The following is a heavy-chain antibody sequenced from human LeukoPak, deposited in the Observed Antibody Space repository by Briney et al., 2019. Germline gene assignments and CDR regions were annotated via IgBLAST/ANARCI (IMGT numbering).Heavy chain of an antibody. J-gene: IGHJ4*02. D-gene: IGHD2-2*01. CDR1: GGSFSGYY. CDR3: ARLGEGYCSSTSCHGLDY. CDR2: INHSGST. Sequence: NPSETLSLTCAVYGGSFSGYYWSWIRQPPGKGLEWIGEINHSGSTNYNPSLKSRVTISVDTSKNQFSLKLSSVTAADTAVYYCARLGEGYCSSTSCHGLDYWGQGTLVTVSS. V-gene: IGHV4-34*01.